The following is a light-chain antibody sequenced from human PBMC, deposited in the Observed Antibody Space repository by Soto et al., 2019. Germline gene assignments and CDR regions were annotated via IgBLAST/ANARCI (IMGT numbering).Light chain of an antibody. Sequence: EIVWTQSQAPLFLSPGARATLSCRAIKRVSPSLVWYQTKPDQPPRPLIYDASKRATGIQARFSGSGSGTDFTLTISSLEPEDFAVYYCPQRTNWPIFTFGPRTTVDIK. CDR3: PQRTNWPIFT. J-gene: IGKJ3*01. V-gene: IGKV3-11*01. CDR2: DAS. CDR1: KRVSPS.